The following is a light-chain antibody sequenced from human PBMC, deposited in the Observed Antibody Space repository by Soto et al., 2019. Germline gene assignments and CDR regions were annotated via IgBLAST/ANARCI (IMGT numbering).Light chain of an antibody. V-gene: IGKV3-20*01. CDR2: GAS. CDR1: QSVSSY. CDR3: QQYGSLSWT. Sequence: EIVLTQSPATLSLSPGERATLSCRASQSVSSYLAWYQRKPGQAPRLLIYGASSRATGIPDRFSGSGSGTDFTLTISRLEPEDFAVYYCQQYGSLSWTFGQGTKVDIK. J-gene: IGKJ1*01.